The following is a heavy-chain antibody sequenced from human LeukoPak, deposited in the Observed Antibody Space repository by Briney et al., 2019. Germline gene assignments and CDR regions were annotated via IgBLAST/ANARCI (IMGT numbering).Heavy chain of an antibody. V-gene: IGHV1-69*04. CDR1: GGTFSSYA. CDR3: ARGLVGGENRDY. J-gene: IGHJ4*02. CDR2: IIPILGIA. D-gene: IGHD1-26*01. Sequence: SVKVSCKASGGTFSSYAISWVRQAPGQGLEWMGRIIPILGIANYAQKFQGRVTITADKSTSTAYMKLSSLRSEDTAVYYCARGLVGGENRDYWGQGTLVTVSS.